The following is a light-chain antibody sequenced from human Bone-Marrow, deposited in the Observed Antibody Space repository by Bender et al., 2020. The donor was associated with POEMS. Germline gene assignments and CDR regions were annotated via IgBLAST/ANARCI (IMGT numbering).Light chain of an antibody. Sequence: QSALTQPASVSGSPGQSITISCTGTSSDVGSYNLVSWYQQYPGKAPKLLIYEASKRPSGVSHRFSGSRSGNTASLTIAGLQVEDEADYYCCSYAGRSTLVFGGGTMLTVL. CDR1: SSDVGSYNL. CDR3: CSYAGRSTLV. CDR2: EAS. V-gene: IGLV2-23*01. J-gene: IGLJ2*01.